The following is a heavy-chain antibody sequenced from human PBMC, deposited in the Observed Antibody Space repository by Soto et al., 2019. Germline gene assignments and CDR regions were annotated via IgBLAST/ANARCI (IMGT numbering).Heavy chain of an antibody. V-gene: IGHV4-59*08. J-gene: IGHJ4*02. Sequence: SETLSLTCTVSGGSISSYYWSCIRRPPGKGLEWIGYIYYSGSTNYNPSLKSRVTISVDTSKNQFSLKLSSVTAADTAVYYCASRYGYSFYYWGQGSLVPVSS. D-gene: IGHD1-1*01. CDR1: GGSISSYY. CDR2: IYYSGST. CDR3: ASRYGYSFYY.